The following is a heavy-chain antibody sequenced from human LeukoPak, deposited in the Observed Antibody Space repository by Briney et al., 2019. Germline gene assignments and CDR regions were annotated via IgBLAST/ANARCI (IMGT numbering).Heavy chain of an antibody. V-gene: IGHV4-59*01. J-gene: IGHJ4*02. Sequence: SETLSLTCPVSCGSISSFYWTWIRQPPVKGLEWIGFVDYIGSTTYSPSLKSRVTISVDTSKKQFSLKLNSVTAAETAVYYCARGRGDSRGTSFDYWGQGTLVTVSS. D-gene: IGHD3-22*01. CDR3: ARGRGDSRGTSFDY. CDR2: VDYIGST. CDR1: CGSISSFY.